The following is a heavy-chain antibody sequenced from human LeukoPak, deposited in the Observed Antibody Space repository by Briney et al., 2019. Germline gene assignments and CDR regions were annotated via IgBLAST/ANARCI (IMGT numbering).Heavy chain of an antibody. CDR3: ARLGLLWFGELLGFDY. CDR2: INAGNGNT. V-gene: IGHV1-3*01. J-gene: IGHJ4*02. Sequence: GASVKVSCKASGYTFTSYAMHWVRQAPGQRLEWMGWINAGNGNTKYSQKFQGRVTITRDTSASTAYMELSSLRSEDTAVYYCARLGLLWFGELLGFDYWGQGTLVTVSS. CDR1: GYTFTSYA. D-gene: IGHD3-10*01.